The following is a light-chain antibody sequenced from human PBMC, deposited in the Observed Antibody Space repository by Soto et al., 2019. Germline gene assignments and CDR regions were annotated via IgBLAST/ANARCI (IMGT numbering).Light chain of an antibody. V-gene: IGKV4-1*01. CDR3: LQHNWYPFT. CDR2: TAS. CDR1: QSVLYSSNNKNY. J-gene: IGKJ3*01. Sequence: DIVMTQSPDSLAVSLGERATINCKSSQSVLYSSNNKNYLAWYQQKPGQPPKRLIYTASNLQGGVPSRFSGSGSGTEFTLTISSLQPEDFATYFCLQHNWYPFTFGPGTKVNIK.